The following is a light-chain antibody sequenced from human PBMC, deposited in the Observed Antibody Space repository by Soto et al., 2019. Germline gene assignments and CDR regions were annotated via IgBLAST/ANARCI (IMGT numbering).Light chain of an antibody. V-gene: IGKV3-20*01. CDR2: GAS. CDR3: QQYGSSAYT. J-gene: IGKJ2*01. Sequence: EIVLTQSPGTLSLSPGERATLSCRASQSVSSSYLAWYQQQPGQAPRLLIYGASSRATGIPDRFSGSGSGLDFTLTISRLEPEDFAVYYCQQYGSSAYTFGQGTKLEIK. CDR1: QSVSSSY.